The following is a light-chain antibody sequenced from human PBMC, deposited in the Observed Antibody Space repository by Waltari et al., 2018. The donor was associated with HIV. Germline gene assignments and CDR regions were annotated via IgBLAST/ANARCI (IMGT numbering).Light chain of an antibody. Sequence: QSVLTQPPSVSAAPGQKVTIPCSGSSSNLGNNYVSWYQQLPGTAPKLLIYDNNKRPSGIPDRFSDSKSGTSATLGITGLQTGDEADYYCGTWDSSLSAEFGGGTKLTVL. CDR3: GTWDSSLSAE. CDR1: SSNLGNNY. V-gene: IGLV1-51*01. J-gene: IGLJ2*01. CDR2: DNN.